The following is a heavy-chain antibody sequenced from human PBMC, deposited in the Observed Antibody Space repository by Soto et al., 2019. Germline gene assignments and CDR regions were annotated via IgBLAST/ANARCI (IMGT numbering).Heavy chain of an antibody. V-gene: IGHV3-53*01. Sequence: PGGSLRLSCNCSGFRFSEHAMTWVRQAPGKGLEWVSVIYSGGSTYYADSVKGRFTISRDNSKNTLYLQMNSLRAEDTAVYYCAREEAHYYDSSGYYWSYGMDVWGQGTTVTVSS. CDR1: GFRFSEHA. D-gene: IGHD3-22*01. CDR2: IYSGGST. J-gene: IGHJ6*02. CDR3: AREEAHYYDSSGYYWSYGMDV.